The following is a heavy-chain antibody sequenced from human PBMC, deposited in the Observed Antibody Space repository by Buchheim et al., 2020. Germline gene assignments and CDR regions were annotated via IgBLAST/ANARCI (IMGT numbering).Heavy chain of an antibody. Sequence: EVQLVESGGGLVQPGGSLRLSCAASGFTFSSYSMNWVRQAPGKGLEWVSYISSSSSTIYYADSVKGRFTISRDNAKNSLYLQMNSLRAEDTAVYYCASRYDYKDYYYGTDVWGQGTT. V-gene: IGHV3-48*01. D-gene: IGHD4-11*01. CDR1: GFTFSSYS. J-gene: IGHJ6*02. CDR3: ASRYDYKDYYYGTDV. CDR2: ISSSSSTI.